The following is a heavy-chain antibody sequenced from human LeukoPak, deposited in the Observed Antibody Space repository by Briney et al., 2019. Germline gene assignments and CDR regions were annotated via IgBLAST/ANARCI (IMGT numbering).Heavy chain of an antibody. Sequence: GSLRLSCAASGFTFSGYSMNWVRQAPGKGLEWVSSISTTSDYIHYADSLKGRVAISRDNAKNSLYLQMNSLRAEDTAVYYCARGGIYSQGFDYWGQGSLATVSS. CDR3: ARGGIYSQGFDY. CDR1: GFTFSGYS. CDR2: ISTTSDYI. D-gene: IGHD6-13*01. V-gene: IGHV3-21*01. J-gene: IGHJ4*02.